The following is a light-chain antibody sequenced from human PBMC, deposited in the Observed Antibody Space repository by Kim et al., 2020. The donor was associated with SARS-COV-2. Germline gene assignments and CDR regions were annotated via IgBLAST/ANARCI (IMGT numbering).Light chain of an antibody. CDR2: DAS. CDR3: QHYNGYST. J-gene: IGKJ2*01. Sequence: DIQMTQSPSTLSASVGDRVTITCRASQSISNWLAWYQQKPGKAPKLLIYDASGLGTGVPSRFSGSGSGTDFTLTISSLQPDDFATYYCQHYNGYSTFGQGTKLEI. CDR1: QSISNW. V-gene: IGKV1-5*01.